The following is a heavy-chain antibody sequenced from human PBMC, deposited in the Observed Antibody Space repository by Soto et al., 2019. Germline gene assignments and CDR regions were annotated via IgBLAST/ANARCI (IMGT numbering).Heavy chain of an antibody. D-gene: IGHD6-13*01. CDR3: ARGYSSSWLTFDY. J-gene: IGHJ4*02. CDR2: IIPIFGTA. V-gene: IGHV1-69*13. CDR1: GGTFSSYA. Sequence: SVKVSCKASGGTFSSYAISWVRQAPGQGLEWMGGIIPIFGTANYAQKFQGRVTITADESTSTAYMELSSLRSEGTAVYYCARGYSSSWLTFDYWGQGTLVTVSS.